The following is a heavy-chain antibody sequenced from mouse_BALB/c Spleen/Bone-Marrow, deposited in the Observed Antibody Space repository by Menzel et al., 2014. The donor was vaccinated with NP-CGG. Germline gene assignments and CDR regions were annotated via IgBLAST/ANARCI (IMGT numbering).Heavy chain of an antibody. V-gene: IGHV1-7*01. Sequence: QVQLQQSGAELAKPGASMKMSCKASGYTFTNYWMHWVKQRPGQGLEWIGYINPSTGYTEYNQKFKDKATLTADKSSSTAYMQLSSLTSEDSAVYYCARIYYYGRDYWGQGTTLTVSS. CDR3: ARIYYYGRDY. CDR2: INPSTGYT. CDR1: GYTFTNYW. J-gene: IGHJ2*01. D-gene: IGHD1-1*01.